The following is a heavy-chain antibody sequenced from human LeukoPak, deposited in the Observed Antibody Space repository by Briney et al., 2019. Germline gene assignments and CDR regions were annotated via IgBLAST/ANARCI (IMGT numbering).Heavy chain of an antibody. CDR3: AKEPYGSGSYHIDY. CDR2: ISGSGGST. CDR1: GFTFSSYW. V-gene: IGHV3-23*01. D-gene: IGHD3-10*01. J-gene: IGHJ4*02. Sequence: GGSLRLSCAASGFTFSSYWMHWVRQAPGKGLEWVSAISGSGGSTYYADSVKGRFTISRDNSKNTLYLQMNSLRAEDTAVYYCAKEPYGSGSYHIDYWGQGTLVTVSS.